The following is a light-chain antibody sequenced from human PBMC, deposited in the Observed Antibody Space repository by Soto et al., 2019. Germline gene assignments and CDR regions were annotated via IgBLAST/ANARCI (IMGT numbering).Light chain of an antibody. V-gene: IGKV3-11*01. CDR3: QQRKNWQVT. CDR2: DAS. J-gene: IGKJ5*01. CDR1: QSVSSY. Sequence: EIVLTQSPVTLSLSPGARATLSCRASQSVSSYLAWYRQKPGQAPRLLIYDASNRATGIPARFSGSGSGTDFTLTISSLEPEDFAVYYCQQRKNWQVTFGQGTRLEIK.